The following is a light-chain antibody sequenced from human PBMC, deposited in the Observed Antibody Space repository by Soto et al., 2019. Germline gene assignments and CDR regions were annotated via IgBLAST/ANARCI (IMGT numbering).Light chain of an antibody. CDR2: DAS. CDR1: QSVSSN. J-gene: IGKJ1*01. CDR3: QQYHKWPGT. Sequence: EIVMTQSPDTLSVSPGERATLSCRASQSVSSNLAWFQQKPGQAPRLLIYDASTRATGIPARFSGGGSGTEFSLIISTLQSEDFAVYYCQQYHKWPGTFGQGTKVEIK. V-gene: IGKV3-15*01.